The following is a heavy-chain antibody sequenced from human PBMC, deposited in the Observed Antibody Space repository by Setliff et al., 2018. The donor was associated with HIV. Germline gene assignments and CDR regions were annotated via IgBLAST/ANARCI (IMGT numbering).Heavy chain of an antibody. J-gene: IGHJ3*02. CDR1: GFTISNYA. D-gene: IGHD3-16*01. CDR3: AKDRNLKINYGLNGFDM. V-gene: IGHV3-23*01. CDR2: ISGSGGAT. Sequence: GESLKISCAASGFTISNYAMTWVRQVPGKGLEWVSSISGSGGATYYADSVKGRFTISRDNSKNTLHLQMNSLRGDDTAVHYCAKDRNLKINYGLNGFDMWGQGTMVTVSS.